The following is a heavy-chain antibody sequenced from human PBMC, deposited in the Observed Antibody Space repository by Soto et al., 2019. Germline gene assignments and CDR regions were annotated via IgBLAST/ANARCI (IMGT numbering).Heavy chain of an antibody. D-gene: IGHD4-17*01. CDR3: ARSTVTTTVVYYYYYYGMDV. J-gene: IGHJ6*02. CDR2: SYYSGST. V-gene: IGHV4-39*01. Sequence: QLQLQESGPGLVKPSETLSLTCTVSGGSISSSSYYWGWIRQPPGKGLEWIGSSYYSGSTYYNPSLKSRVTISVDTSKNQFSLKLSSVTAADTAVYYCARSTVTTTVVYYYYYYGMDVWGQGTTVTVSS. CDR1: GGSISSSSYY.